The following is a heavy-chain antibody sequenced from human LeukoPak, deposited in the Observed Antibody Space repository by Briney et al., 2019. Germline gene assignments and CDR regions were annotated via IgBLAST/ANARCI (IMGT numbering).Heavy chain of an antibody. Sequence: GGSLRLSCAASGFTLSSYTMNWVRQAPGKGLEWVSSISSSSSYIYYADSVKGRFTISRDNSKNTLYLQMNSLRAEDTAVYYCASPRGGVRGVPFDYWGQGTLVTVSS. CDR3: ASPRGGVRGVPFDY. CDR1: GFTLSSYT. CDR2: ISSSSSYI. V-gene: IGHV3-21*04. J-gene: IGHJ4*02. D-gene: IGHD3-10*01.